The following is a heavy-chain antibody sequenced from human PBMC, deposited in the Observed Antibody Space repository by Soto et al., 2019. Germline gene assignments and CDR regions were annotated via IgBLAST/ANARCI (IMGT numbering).Heavy chain of an antibody. Sequence: QVQLVESGGGVVQPGTSLRLSCAASGFTFSTYVMHWVRQAPGKGLEWVSFISHDGSKKQCADSVKGRFSISRDNSKKMLYLQMDSLRLEDTAVYYCEKDSSIHPFDYWGQGGLVAVSS. D-gene: IGHD2-2*01. CDR3: EKDSSIHPFDY. CDR1: GFTFSTYV. CDR2: ISHDGSKK. V-gene: IGHV3-30*18. J-gene: IGHJ4*02.